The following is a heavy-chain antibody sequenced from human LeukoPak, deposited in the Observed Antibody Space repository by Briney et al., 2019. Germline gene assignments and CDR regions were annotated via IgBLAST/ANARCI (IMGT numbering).Heavy chain of an antibody. J-gene: IGHJ3*02. D-gene: IGHD4-11*01. CDR3: ARRLNYPRAAFDI. CDR2: IYYSGST. Sequence: SETLSLTCTVSGGSISSYYWSWIRQPPGKGLEWIGYIYYSGSTNYNPSLKSRVTISVDTSKNQFSLKLSSVTAADTAVYYCARRLNYPRAAFDIWGQGTVVTVSS. V-gene: IGHV4-59*08. CDR1: GGSISSYY.